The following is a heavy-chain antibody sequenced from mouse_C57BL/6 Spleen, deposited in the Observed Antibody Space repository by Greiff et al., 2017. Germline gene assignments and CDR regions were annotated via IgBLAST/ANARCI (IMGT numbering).Heavy chain of an antibody. CDR3: ARSGDGNYDWFAY. J-gene: IGHJ3*01. Sequence: QVQLQESGPELVKPGASVKISCKASGYAFSSSWMNWVKQRPGKGLEWIGRIYPGDGDTNYNGKFKGKATLTADKSSSTAYMQLSSLTSEDSAVYFCARSGDGNYDWFAYWGQGTLVTVSA. V-gene: IGHV1-82*01. D-gene: IGHD2-1*01. CDR2: IYPGDGDT. CDR1: GYAFSSSW.